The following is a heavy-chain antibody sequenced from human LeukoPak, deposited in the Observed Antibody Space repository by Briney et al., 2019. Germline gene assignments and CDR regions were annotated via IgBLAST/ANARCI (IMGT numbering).Heavy chain of an antibody. CDR1: GFTFRVYA. J-gene: IGHJ4*02. D-gene: IGHD2-2*01. V-gene: IGHV3-49*04. Sequence: HPGGSLRLSCTASGFTFRVYAMSWVRQAPGKGLEWVALIRRKASGETTEYAASVRVRFPILRDDSKSIAYLQMNSLKAEDAAVYYCTRPIYCSTSGCQGYYFDYWGQGTLVTVSS. CDR3: TRPIYCSTSGCQGYYFDY. CDR2: IRRKASGETT.